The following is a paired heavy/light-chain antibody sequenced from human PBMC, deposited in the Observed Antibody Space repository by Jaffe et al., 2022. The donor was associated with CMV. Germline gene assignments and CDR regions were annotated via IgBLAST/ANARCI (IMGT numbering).Light chain of an antibody. V-gene: IGKV3D-20*01. CDR3: QQYNMSLFT. CDR2: DTS. Sequence: IVLTQSPATLSLSPGERATLSCGASHDVDIYLAWYQQKPGLAPRLVIYDTSNRATGIPDRFSGSGSGTDFTLTINRLEPEDFAVYFCQQYNMSLFTFGQGTKLEIK. J-gene: IGKJ2*01. CDR1: HDVDIY.
Heavy chain of an antibody. CDR3: SRGHYGDYS. CDR2: VNQDGSET. D-gene: IGHD4-17*01. V-gene: IGHV3-7*03. Sequence: EVQLVESGGGLVQPGGSLRLSCAASGFTFSDYFMNWVRQAPGAGLEWVANVNQDGSETHYVDSVRGRFTISRDNAKSSVYLEMNSLRAEDTAIYYCSRGHYGDYSWGQGTLVTVSS. CDR1: GFTFSDYF. J-gene: IGHJ4*02.